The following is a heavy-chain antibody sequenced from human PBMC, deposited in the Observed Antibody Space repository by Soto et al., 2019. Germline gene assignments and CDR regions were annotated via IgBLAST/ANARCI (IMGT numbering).Heavy chain of an antibody. D-gene: IGHD3-16*01. CDR1: GYTFTSYG. V-gene: IGHV1-18*01. Sequence: VASVKVSCKASGYTFTSYGIIWVRQAPGQGLEWMGYISPNSGATTYAQNLQGRLTLTTDTSTSTAYMELRSLSSDDTAIYYCVRERGTRSGPKNFFDYWGLGALVTVPS. J-gene: IGHJ4*02. CDR2: ISPNSGAT. CDR3: VRERGTRSGPKNFFDY.